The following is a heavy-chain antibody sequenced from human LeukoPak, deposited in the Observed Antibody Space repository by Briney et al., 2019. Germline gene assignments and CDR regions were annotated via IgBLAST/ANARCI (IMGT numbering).Heavy chain of an antibody. Sequence: GGSLRLSCTASGFTFGDYLMSWFRQAPGKGLEGIGFISGGTTEYAASVQGSFTISRDDSTSIAYLQMNSLTTEDTAVYYCSRGSGWLSVYWGQGTLVTVSS. D-gene: IGHD6-19*01. CDR3: SRGSGWLSVY. V-gene: IGHV3-49*03. CDR1: GFTFGDYL. CDR2: ISGGTT. J-gene: IGHJ4*02.